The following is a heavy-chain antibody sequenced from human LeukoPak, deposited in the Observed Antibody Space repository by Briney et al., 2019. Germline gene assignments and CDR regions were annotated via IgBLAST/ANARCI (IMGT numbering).Heavy chain of an antibody. V-gene: IGHV3-30-3*01. CDR1: GFTFSNHA. D-gene: IGHD5-18*01. CDR3: AKELRGYSYGEH. Sequence: GGSLRLSCVTSGFTFSNHAMHWVRQAPGKGLEWVAVVSYDGSKKFYADSVKGRFTISRDNSKNTLSLQMDSLRAEDTAVYYCAKELRGYSYGEHWGQGILVTVSS. J-gene: IGHJ4*02. CDR2: VSYDGSKK.